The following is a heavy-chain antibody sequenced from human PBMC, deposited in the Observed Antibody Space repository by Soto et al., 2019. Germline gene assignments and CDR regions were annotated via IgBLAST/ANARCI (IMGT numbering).Heavy chain of an antibody. D-gene: IGHD3-3*01. V-gene: IGHV3-30-3*01. Sequence: GGSLRLSCAASGFTFSSYAMHWVRQAPGKGLEWVAVISYDGSNKYYADSVKGRFTISRDNSKNTLYLQMNSLRAEDTAVYYCARDERFLEWFGPGDIWGQGTMVTVSS. J-gene: IGHJ3*02. CDR2: ISYDGSNK. CDR1: GFTFSSYA. CDR3: ARDERFLEWFGPGDI.